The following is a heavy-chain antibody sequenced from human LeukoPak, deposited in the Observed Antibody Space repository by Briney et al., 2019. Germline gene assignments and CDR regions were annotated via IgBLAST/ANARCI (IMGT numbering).Heavy chain of an antibody. V-gene: IGHV3-7*01. CDR1: GFTFSTYW. CDR3: TREAAAGIGY. D-gene: IGHD6-13*01. J-gene: IGHJ4*02. Sequence: GGSLRLSCAASGFTFSTYWMSCVRQAPGKGLEWVANIKQDGSEKYYLDSVKGRFTISRDNAKNPLYLQMNSLRAEDTAVYFCTREAAAGIGYWGQGTLVTVSS. CDR2: IKQDGSEK.